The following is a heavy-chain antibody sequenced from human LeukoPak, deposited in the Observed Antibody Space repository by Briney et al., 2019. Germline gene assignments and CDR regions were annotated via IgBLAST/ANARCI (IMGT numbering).Heavy chain of an antibody. D-gene: IGHD2-8*01. J-gene: IGHJ6*03. CDR1: GYTFTSYD. V-gene: IGHV1-2*02. CDR3: AGGYCTNGVCHGGYYYMDV. Sequence: GASVKVSCKASGYTFTSYDINWVRQAPGQGLEWMGWINPNSGGTNYAQKFQGRVTMTRDTSISTAYMELSRLRSDDTAVYYCAGGYCTNGVCHGGYYYMDVWGKGTTVTVSS. CDR2: INPNSGGT.